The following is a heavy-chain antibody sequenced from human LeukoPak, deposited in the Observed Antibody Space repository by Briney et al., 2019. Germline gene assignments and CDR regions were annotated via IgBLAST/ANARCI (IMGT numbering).Heavy chain of an antibody. Sequence: GASVKVSCKASGYTFTGYYMHWVRQAPGQGLEWMGRINPNSGGTNYAQKFQGRVTMTRDTSISPAYMELSRLRSDDTAVYYCATMPPRFKVVTAIHGYWGQGTLVTVSS. CDR2: INPNSGGT. J-gene: IGHJ4*02. D-gene: IGHD2-21*02. CDR1: GYTFTGYY. CDR3: ATMPPRFKVVTAIHGY. V-gene: IGHV1-2*06.